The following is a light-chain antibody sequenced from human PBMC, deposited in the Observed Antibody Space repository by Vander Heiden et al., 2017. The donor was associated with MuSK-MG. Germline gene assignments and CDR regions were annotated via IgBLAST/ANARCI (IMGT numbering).Light chain of an antibody. CDR3: QQYGREPLVFT. V-gene: IGKV3-20*01. CDR1: QSVSSSY. Sequence: EIVLTQSPGTLSLSPGERASLSCRASQSVSSSYIAWYQQKPGQAPRLLIHGTSNRATGIQDRFSGSGDGTDFTLTITRREPEDFAVYFCQQYGREPLVFTFGPGTKVDIK. CDR2: GTS. J-gene: IGKJ3*01.